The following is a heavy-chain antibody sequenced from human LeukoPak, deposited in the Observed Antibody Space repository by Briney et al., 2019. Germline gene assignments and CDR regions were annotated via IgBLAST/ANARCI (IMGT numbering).Heavy chain of an antibody. J-gene: IGHJ3*02. CDR3: VRDASPAYRYSGTYYSSAFDM. CDR1: GYTFTSYG. V-gene: IGHV1-18*01. CDR2: ISAYNGNT. Sequence: ASVKVSCKASGYTFTSYGITWVRQAPGQGLEGMGWISAYNGNTKYAQMVQGRVTLTTDTSTYTAYMELRSLRSDDTAMYYCVRDASPAYRYSGTYYSSAFDMWGQGTMVTVSS. D-gene: IGHD1-26*01.